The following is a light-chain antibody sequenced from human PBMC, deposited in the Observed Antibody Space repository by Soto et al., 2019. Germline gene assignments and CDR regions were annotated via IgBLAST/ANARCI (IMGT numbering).Light chain of an antibody. J-gene: IGLJ2*01. CDR3: ATWDASLPGEV. CDR1: SSNIGGGY. V-gene: IGLV1-51*01. Sequence: QAVVTQPPSVSGAPGQRVIISCTGSSSNIGGGYAVQWYQQLPGTAPKLLIYDNNKRPSGIPDRFSGSKSGTSGTLDITGLQTGDEADYYCATWDASLPGEVFGGGTKLTVL. CDR2: DNN.